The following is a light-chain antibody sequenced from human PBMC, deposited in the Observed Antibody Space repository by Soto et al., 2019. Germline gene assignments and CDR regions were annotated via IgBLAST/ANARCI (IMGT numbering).Light chain of an antibody. V-gene: IGKV3-20*01. CDR3: QQYDSWT. Sequence: EIVLTQSPGTLSVSPGERATLSCRASQTLSSKYLARYQQKHGQAPSLLIYGTSIRATGTPDRFSGSGSGTDFTLTISSLEPEDSAIYYCQQYDSWTFGQGTKVEIK. CDR1: QTLSSKY. CDR2: GTS. J-gene: IGKJ1*01.